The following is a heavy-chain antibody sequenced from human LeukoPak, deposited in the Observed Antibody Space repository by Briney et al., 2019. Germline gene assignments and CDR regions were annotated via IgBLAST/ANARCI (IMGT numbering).Heavy chain of an antibody. D-gene: IGHD3-3*01. Sequence: SETLSLTCTVSGGPISSYYWSWIRQPAGKGLEWIGRIYTSGSTNYNPSLKSRVTMSVDTSKNQFSLKLSSVTAADTAVYYCARVGDFWSGYLFDYWGQGTLVTVSS. V-gene: IGHV4-4*07. CDR2: IYTSGST. CDR1: GGPISSYY. J-gene: IGHJ4*02. CDR3: ARVGDFWSGYLFDY.